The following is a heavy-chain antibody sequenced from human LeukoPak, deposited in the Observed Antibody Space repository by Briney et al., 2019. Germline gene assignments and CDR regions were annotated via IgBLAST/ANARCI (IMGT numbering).Heavy chain of an antibody. V-gene: IGHV3-23*01. CDR1: GFTFSNYA. J-gene: IGHJ4*02. Sequence: GGSLRLSCAASGFTFSNYAMTWVRQAPGKGLEWVSGISGSGDNTYYADSVKGRFIISRDNSKNTLYLQMSSLRAEDTAVYYCAKAENNWYFNYWGQGTLVTVSS. CDR3: AKAENNWYFNY. CDR2: ISGSGDNT. D-gene: IGHD1-1*01.